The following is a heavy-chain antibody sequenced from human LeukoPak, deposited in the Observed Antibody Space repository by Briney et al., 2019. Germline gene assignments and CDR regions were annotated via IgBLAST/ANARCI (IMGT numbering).Heavy chain of an antibody. CDR2: ISSSGSTI. CDR1: GFTFSSYE. D-gene: IGHD1-14*01. V-gene: IGHV3-48*03. Sequence: GGSLRLSCAASGFTFSSYEMNWVRQAPGKGLEWVSYISSSGSTIYYADSVKGRFTISRDNSKNTLYLQMNSLRAEDTAVYYCARVAITLYYYYYMDVWGKGTTVTVSS. J-gene: IGHJ6*03. CDR3: ARVAITLYYYYYMDV.